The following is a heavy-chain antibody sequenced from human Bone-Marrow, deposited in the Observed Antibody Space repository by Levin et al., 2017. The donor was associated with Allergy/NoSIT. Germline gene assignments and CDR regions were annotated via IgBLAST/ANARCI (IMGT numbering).Heavy chain of an antibody. V-gene: IGHV1-18*01. CDR3: ARSLYCSGGNGYGWTY. J-gene: IGHJ4*02. CDR2: ISAYNGNT. Sequence: PVASVKVSCKASGYTFTTYGITWLRQAPGQGLEWVGWISAYNGNTNYAQKLQGRVTMTTDTSTSTAYMELRSLRSDDTAVYYCARSLYCSGGNGYGWTYWGQGTLVTVSS. D-gene: IGHD2-15*01. CDR1: GYTFTTYG.